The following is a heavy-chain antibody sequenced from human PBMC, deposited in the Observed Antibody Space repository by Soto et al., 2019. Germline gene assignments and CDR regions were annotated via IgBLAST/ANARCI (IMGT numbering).Heavy chain of an antibody. CDR1: GFTFSNAW. CDR2: IKSKTDGGTT. Sequence: GGSLRLSCAASGFTFSNAWMSWVRQAPGKGLEWVGRIKSKTDGGTTDYAAPVKGRFTISRDDSKNTLYLQMNSLKTEATAVYYCPPGGVVATDAFDIWGQGLMGTV. V-gene: IGHV3-15*01. J-gene: IGHJ3*02. D-gene: IGHD1-26*01. CDR3: PPGGVVATDAFDI.